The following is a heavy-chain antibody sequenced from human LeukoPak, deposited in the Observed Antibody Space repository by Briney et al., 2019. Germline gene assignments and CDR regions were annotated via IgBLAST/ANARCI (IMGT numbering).Heavy chain of an antibody. V-gene: IGHV3-7*04. D-gene: IGHD3-3*01. Sequence: PGGSLRLSCAASGFTFGSYWMSWVRQAPGKGLEWVANIKQDGSEKNYEDSVKGRFTISRDNAKNSLYLQTNSLRAEDTAVYYCARVNDFWSGYYLYYFDYWGQGTLVTVSS. J-gene: IGHJ4*02. CDR1: GFTFGSYW. CDR3: ARVNDFWSGYYLYYFDY. CDR2: IKQDGSEK.